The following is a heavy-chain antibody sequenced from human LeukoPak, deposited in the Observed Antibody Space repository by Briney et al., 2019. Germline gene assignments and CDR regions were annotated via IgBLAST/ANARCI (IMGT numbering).Heavy chain of an antibody. CDR3: TRALSGVD. V-gene: IGHV3-15*05. CDR2: IKSTSDGGTT. CDR1: GFTFSNAW. Sequence: GGPLRLSCAASGFTFSNAWMSWVRQAPGKGLEWVGRIKSTSDGGTTDYAAPVKRRFSISRDDYKKTVYLQMSSLKTEDTAVYYCTRALSGVDWGQGTLVTVSS. D-gene: IGHD1-26*01. J-gene: IGHJ4*02.